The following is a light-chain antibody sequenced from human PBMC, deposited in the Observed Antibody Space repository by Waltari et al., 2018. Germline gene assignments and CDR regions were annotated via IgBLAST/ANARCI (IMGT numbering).Light chain of an antibody. CDR2: DVR. J-gene: IGLJ3*02. CDR1: SSDIGGHSS. Sequence: QSALSQPASVSGSPGQSITISGTGTSSDIGGHSSVSWYQQHPGKAPKLMIYDVRNRPSGVSYRFSGPKSANTASLTISGLQAEDEADYYCSSYTDSFTVVFGGGTRLTVL. CDR3: SSYTDSFTVV. V-gene: IGLV2-14*03.